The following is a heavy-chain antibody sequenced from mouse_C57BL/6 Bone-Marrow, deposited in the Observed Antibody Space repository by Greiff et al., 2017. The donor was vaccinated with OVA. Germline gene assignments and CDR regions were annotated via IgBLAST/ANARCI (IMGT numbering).Heavy chain of an antibody. Sequence: EVNVVESGGDLVKPGGSLKLSCAASGFTFSSYGMSWVRQTPDKRLEWVATISSGGSYTYYPDSVKGRFTISRDNAKNTLYLQMSSLKSEDTAMYYCARLLRRFAYWGQGTLVTVSA. CDR2: ISSGGSYT. J-gene: IGHJ3*01. CDR3: ARLLRRFAY. D-gene: IGHD2-4*01. CDR1: GFTFSSYG. V-gene: IGHV5-6*01.